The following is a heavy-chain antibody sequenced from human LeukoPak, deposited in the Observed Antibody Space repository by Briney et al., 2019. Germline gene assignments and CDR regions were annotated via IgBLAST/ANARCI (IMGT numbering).Heavy chain of an antibody. V-gene: IGHV1-8*01. J-gene: IGHJ6*03. CDR1: GYTFTSYD. Sequence: ASVKVSCKASGYTFTSYDINWVRQATGQGLEWMGWMNPNSGNTGYAQKFQGRVTMTRNTSIITAYMELSSLRSEDTAVYYCASGVLRSGAPDVIWDYYYYYYMDVWGKGTTVTVSS. CDR2: MNPNSGNT. CDR3: ASGVLRSGAPDVIWDYYYYYYMDV. D-gene: IGHD1-26*01.